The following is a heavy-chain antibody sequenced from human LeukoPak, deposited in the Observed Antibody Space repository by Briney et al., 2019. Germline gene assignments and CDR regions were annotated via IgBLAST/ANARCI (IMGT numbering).Heavy chain of an antibody. CDR1: GFSLFTKGGG. Sequence: SGPTLMNPPETLTLTCNFSGFSLFTKGGGVGWIRQPPGKALEWLSLVYWNGEKRYRPSLKDRLTITQDAYTNQVVLTMTNVDPLDTGTYYCARLFDILAGYEFGAWGQGILVTVSS. J-gene: IGHJ5*02. CDR2: VYWNGEK. D-gene: IGHD3-9*01. V-gene: IGHV2-5*01. CDR3: ARLFDILAGYEFGA.